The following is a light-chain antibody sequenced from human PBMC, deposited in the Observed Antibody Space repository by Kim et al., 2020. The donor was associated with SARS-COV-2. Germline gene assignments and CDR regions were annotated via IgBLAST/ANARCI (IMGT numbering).Light chain of an antibody. CDR3: QSYDNSLSGYV. V-gene: IGLV1-40*01. J-gene: IGLJ1*01. CDR2: AKT. CDR1: SSNIGADYD. Sequence: RVTISCTGSSSNIGADYDVHWYQQRPGTAPKLLIYAKTNRPSGVPDRFSGSKSGTSASLAITGLQAEDEADYYCQSYDNSLSGYVFGTGTKVTV.